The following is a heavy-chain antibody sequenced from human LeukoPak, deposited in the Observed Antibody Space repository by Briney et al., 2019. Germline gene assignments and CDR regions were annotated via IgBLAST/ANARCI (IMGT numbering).Heavy chain of an antibody. J-gene: IGHJ5*02. Sequence: GRSLRLSCAASGFTFSSYGMHWVRQAPGKGLEGVAVIWYDGSNKYYADSVKGRFTIARDNSKNTLYLQMNSLRAEDTAVYYCARGGGRYCTNDVCHNWFYPWGQGTVVTVSS. CDR2: IWYDGSNK. D-gene: IGHD2-8*01. V-gene: IGHV3-33*01. CDR3: ARGGGRYCTNDVCHNWFYP. CDR1: GFTFSSYG.